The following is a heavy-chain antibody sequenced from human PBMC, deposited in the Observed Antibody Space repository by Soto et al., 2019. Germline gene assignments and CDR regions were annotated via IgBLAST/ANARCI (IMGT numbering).Heavy chain of an antibody. CDR2: ISTTSFTI. V-gene: IGHV3-48*02. CDR1: GFSFSTYD. D-gene: IGHD2-15*01. CDR3: ARDRCFDGSCYSASDF. J-gene: IGHJ4*02. Sequence: GGFLRLSCVASGFSFSTYDMDWVRQAPGKAPEWIAHISTTSFTIYYADSVKGHFTISRDNVRNSLYLEMKSLRDEDTAVYYCARDRCFDGSCYSASDFWGQGIQVTVS.